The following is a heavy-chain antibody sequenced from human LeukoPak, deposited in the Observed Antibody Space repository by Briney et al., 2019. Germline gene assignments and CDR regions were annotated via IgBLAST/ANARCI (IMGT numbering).Heavy chain of an antibody. D-gene: IGHD3-10*01. J-gene: IGHJ4*02. Sequence: PGGSLRLSCAASGFTFSTYGMNWVRQAPGKGLEWVSYISALGSTKHYADSVKGRFTISRDNAKNSLYLQMNSLRAEDTAVYYCARDPDSASGTYYQDHWGQGTLVTVSS. CDR2: ISALGSTK. CDR1: GFTFSTYG. CDR3: ARDPDSASGTYYQDH. V-gene: IGHV3-48*04.